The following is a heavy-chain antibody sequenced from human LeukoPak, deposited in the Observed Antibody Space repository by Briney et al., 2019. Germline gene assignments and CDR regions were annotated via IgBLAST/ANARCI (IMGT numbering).Heavy chain of an antibody. D-gene: IGHD5-24*01. J-gene: IGHJ4*02. CDR1: GFVVSTNY. V-gene: IGHV3-66*01. CDR3: AMDSAWLPLKFDY. CDR2: LYSGCST. Sequence: PGGSLRLSCAASGFVVSTNYMSWVRQAPGKGLEWVSVLYSGCSTYYTDSVKGRFTISRDNSNNTLYLQMNNLRAEDTAVYYCAMDSAWLPLKFDYWGPGTLVAVST.